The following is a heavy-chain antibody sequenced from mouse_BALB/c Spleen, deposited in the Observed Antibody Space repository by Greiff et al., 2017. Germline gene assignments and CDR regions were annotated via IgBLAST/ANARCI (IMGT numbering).Heavy chain of an antibody. J-gene: IGHJ1*01. CDR2: ISSGGST. CDR1: GFTFSSYG. Sequence: EVQVVESGGGLVQPGGSLKLSCAASGFTFSSYGMSWVRQTPDKRLELVATISSGGSTYYPDSVKGRFTISRDNARNILYLQMSSLRSEDTAMYYCARGQSPWYFDVWGAGTTVTVSS. CDR3: ARGQSPWYFDV. V-gene: IGHV5-6-5*01.